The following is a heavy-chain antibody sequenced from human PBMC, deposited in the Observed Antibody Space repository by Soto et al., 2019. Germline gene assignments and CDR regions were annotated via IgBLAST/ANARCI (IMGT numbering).Heavy chain of an antibody. CDR1: GFTVSNNY. V-gene: IGHV3-66*01. CDR3: ARPYVESPMSTYWYLHV. Sequence: DVQLVESGGGRVQPGGSLRLSCVVSGFTVSNNYMSWVRQAPGKGLEWVSAIYSSGLTYYADSVKGRFSVTRDNSNNTQYLQMEGLSVEDTAIYFCARPYVESPMSTYWYLHVWGRGTLVTVSS. J-gene: IGHJ2*01. CDR2: IYSSGLT. D-gene: IGHD3-10*02.